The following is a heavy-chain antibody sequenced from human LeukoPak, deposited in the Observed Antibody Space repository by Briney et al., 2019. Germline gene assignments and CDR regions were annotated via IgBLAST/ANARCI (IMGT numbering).Heavy chain of an antibody. V-gene: IGHV1-69*04. Sequence: SVKVSCKASGGTFSSYAISRVRQAPGQGLEWMGRIIPILGIANYAQKFQGRVTITADKSTSTAYMELSSLRSEDTAVYYCARDPPDYYDSSGTIDYWGQGTLVTVSS. CDR2: IIPILGIA. CDR1: GGTFSSYA. D-gene: IGHD3-22*01. J-gene: IGHJ4*02. CDR3: ARDPPDYYDSSGTIDY.